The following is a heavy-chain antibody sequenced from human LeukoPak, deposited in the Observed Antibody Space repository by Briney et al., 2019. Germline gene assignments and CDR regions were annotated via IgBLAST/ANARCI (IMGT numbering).Heavy chain of an antibody. J-gene: IGHJ4*02. V-gene: IGHV3-23*01. CDR2: ISGSGGST. D-gene: IGHD5-18*01. Sequence: GGSLRLSCAASGFTFSSYAMSWVRQAPGKGLEWVSAISGSGGSTYYADSVKGRFTISRDNSKNTLYLQMNSLRAEDTAVYYCARAPLKRGYSYGYLDYWGQGTLVTVSS. CDR3: ARAPLKRGYSYGYLDY. CDR1: GFTFSSYA.